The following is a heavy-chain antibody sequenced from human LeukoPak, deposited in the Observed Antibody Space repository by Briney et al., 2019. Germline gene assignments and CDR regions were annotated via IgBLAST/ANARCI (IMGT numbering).Heavy chain of an antibody. CDR3: AGIGHCCSTSGGDWFDP. CDR1: GYTFTGYY. D-gene: IGHD2-2*01. V-gene: IGHV1-2*02. CDR2: INPNSGGT. Sequence: ASVKVSCKASGYTFTGYYMHWVRQAPGQGLEWVGWINPNSGGTNYAQKFQGRVTMTRDTSISTAYMELSRLRSDDTTVYYCAGIGHCCSTSGGDWFDPWGQGTLVTVSS. J-gene: IGHJ5*02.